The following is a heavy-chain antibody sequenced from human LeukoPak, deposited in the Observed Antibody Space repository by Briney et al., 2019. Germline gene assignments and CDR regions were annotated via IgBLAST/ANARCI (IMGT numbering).Heavy chain of an antibody. D-gene: IGHD6-13*01. CDR3: AREPAAGIYYYYCMDV. Sequence: GGSLRLSCAASGFTFSSYGMHWVRQAPGKGLEWVAFIRYDGSNKYYADSVKGRFTISRDNSKNTLYLQMNSLRAEDTAVYYCAREPAAGIYYYYCMDVWGKGTTVTVSS. CDR2: IRYDGSNK. CDR1: GFTFSSYG. V-gene: IGHV3-30*02. J-gene: IGHJ6*03.